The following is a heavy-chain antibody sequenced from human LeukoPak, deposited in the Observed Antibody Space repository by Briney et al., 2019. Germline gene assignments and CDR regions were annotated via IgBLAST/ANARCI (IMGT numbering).Heavy chain of an antibody. V-gene: IGHV3-21*01. Sequence: GGSLRLPCAASGSTFSTYDMNWVRQAPGKGLEWVSSISSSAHHIAYADPVKGRFTISRDNAKNALYLQVNSLRAEDTAVYYCARGIVPAAFDYWGQGTLVTVSS. J-gene: IGHJ4*02. CDR3: ARGIVPAAFDY. CDR2: ISSSAHHI. CDR1: GSTFSTYD. D-gene: IGHD2-2*01.